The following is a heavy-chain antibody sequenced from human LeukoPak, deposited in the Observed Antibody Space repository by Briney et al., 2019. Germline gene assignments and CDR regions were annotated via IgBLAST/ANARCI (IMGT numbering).Heavy chain of an antibody. Sequence: ASVKVSCKASGYPLIGNYIHWVRQAPGQGLEWMGWINPNSGGTQYSQKFQGRVTLTRDTSITTGYMELSGLTSDDTAVYYCASLSYYDLSGYFYWGQGNLITVSS. J-gene: IGHJ4*02. CDR1: GYPLIGNY. V-gene: IGHV1-2*02. D-gene: IGHD3-22*01. CDR2: INPNSGGT. CDR3: ASLSYYDLSGYFY.